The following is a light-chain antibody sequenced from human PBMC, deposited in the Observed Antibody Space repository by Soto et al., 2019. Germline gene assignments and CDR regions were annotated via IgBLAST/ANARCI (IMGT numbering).Light chain of an antibody. J-gene: IGLJ2*01. Sequence: QSALTQPASVSGSPGQSITISCTGTSSDVGTYNYVSWYQQHPGKAPKVMIYDVSNRPSGVSNRFSGSKSGNTASLTISGVQAEDEADYYCSSYTGSSTSVIFGGGTQLTVL. CDR3: SSYTGSSTSVI. CDR2: DVS. CDR1: SSDVGTYNY. V-gene: IGLV2-14*03.